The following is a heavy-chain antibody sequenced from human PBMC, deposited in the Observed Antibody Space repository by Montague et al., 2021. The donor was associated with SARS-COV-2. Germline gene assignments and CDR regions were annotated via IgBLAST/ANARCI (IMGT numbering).Heavy chain of an antibody. CDR1: GFSLSTSGMC. CDR2: IDWDDDK. J-gene: IGHJ5*02. V-gene: IGHV2-70*11. D-gene: IGHD3-9*01. Sequence: PALVKPTQTLTLTCTFSGFSLSTSGMCVSWIRQPPGKALEWLARIDWDDDKYYSTSLKTRLTISKDTSKNQVVLTMTNMDPVDTATYHCARDHYDILTGYYNWFDPWGQGTLVTVSS. CDR3: ARDHYDILTGYYNWFDP.